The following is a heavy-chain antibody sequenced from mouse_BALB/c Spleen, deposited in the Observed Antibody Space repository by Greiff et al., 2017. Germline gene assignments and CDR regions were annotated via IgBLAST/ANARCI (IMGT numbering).Heavy chain of an antibody. CDR3: ARRNYGPYYAMDY. Sequence: EVQVVESGGDLVKPGGSLKLSCAASGFTFSSYGMSWVRQTPDKRLEWVATISSGGSYTYYPDSVKGRFTISRDNAKNTLYLQMSSLKSEDTAMYYCARRNYGPYYAMDYWGQGTSVTVSS. J-gene: IGHJ4*01. CDR1: GFTFSSYG. CDR2: ISSGGSYT. D-gene: IGHD1-1*01. V-gene: IGHV5-6*01.